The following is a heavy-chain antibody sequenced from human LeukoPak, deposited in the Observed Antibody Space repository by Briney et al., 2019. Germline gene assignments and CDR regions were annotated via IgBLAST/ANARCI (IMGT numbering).Heavy chain of an antibody. D-gene: IGHD2-15*01. CDR1: GFTFSTYA. Sequence: GGSLRLSCAASGFTFSTYAMHWVRQAPGKGLEYVSVISSNGGSTYYANSVEGRFTISRDNSKNTLYLQMGSLRAEDMAVCYCARVMPPYCSGGSCHSDYWGQGTMVTVSS. CDR2: ISSNGGST. CDR3: ARVMPPYCSGGSCHSDY. J-gene: IGHJ4*02. V-gene: IGHV3-64*01.